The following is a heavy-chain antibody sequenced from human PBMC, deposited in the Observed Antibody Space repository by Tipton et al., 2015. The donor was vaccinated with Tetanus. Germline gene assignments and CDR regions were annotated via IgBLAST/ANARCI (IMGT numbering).Heavy chain of an antibody. CDR2: VSSTTSYI. CDR1: GFIFSNYA. D-gene: IGHD6-25*01. V-gene: IGHV3-21*01. CDR3: ASGSALDY. Sequence: SLRLSCSVSGFIFSNYAMNWVRRAPGKGLEWLSSVSSTTSYIYYADSVKGRFTISRDNAKNSLYLQLNSLRAEDTAVSYCASGSALDYWGQGSLVTVSS. J-gene: IGHJ4*02.